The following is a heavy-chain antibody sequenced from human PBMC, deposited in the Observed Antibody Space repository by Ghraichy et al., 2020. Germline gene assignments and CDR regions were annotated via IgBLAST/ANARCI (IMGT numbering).Heavy chain of an antibody. J-gene: IGHJ4*02. CDR3: ASHVDFCLDY. D-gene: IGHD3/OR15-3a*01. Sequence: GGSLRLSCAASGFTFSRHWMTWVRQAPGRGLELLANINQDGSTILYVDSVQGRFTISRDNAKNLLYLQMNSLRAEDAAVYYCASHVDFCLDYWGQGSLVTVAT. V-gene: IGHV3-7*01. CDR1: GFTFSRHW. CDR2: INQDGSTI.